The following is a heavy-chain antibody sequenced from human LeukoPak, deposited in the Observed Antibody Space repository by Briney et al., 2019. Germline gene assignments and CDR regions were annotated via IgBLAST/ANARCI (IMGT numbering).Heavy chain of an antibody. CDR1: GYTFTGYD. J-gene: IGHJ5*02. CDR2: INPNSGGT. D-gene: IGHD2/OR15-2a*01. V-gene: IGHV1-2*02. Sequence: ASVKVSCKASGYTFTGYDMQWGRQAPGQGLEWMGWINPNSGGTNYAKRFQGRVIMTRDTSISTAYMEMSNLRSDDTAVYYCARYPPDCTTTTCRPGDWFDPWGQGTLVTVSS. CDR3: ARYPPDCTTTTCRPGDWFDP.